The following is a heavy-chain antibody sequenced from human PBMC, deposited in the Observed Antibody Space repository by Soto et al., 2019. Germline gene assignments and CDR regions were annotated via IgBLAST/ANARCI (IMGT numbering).Heavy chain of an antibody. CDR3: ARVRKYDSSGNYLSPLDY. D-gene: IGHD3-22*01. CDR2: MNPNSGNT. Sequence: GASVKVSCKASGYTFTSYEINWVRQATGQGLEWMGWMNPNSGNTGYAQKFRGRVSMTRDTSISTVYMELSSLRSEDTAVYYCARVRKYDSSGNYLSPLDYWGQGTLVTVS. J-gene: IGHJ4*02. V-gene: IGHV1-8*01. CDR1: GYTFTSYE.